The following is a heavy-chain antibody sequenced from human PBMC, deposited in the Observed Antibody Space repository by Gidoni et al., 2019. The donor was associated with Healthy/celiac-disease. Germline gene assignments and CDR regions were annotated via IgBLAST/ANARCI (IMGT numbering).Heavy chain of an antibody. Sequence: EVQLLESGGGLVQPGGSLRLSCAASGFTFSSYAMSWVRQAPGKGLEWVAASSGSGGSTYYADSVKGRFTISRDNSKNTLYLQMNSLRAEDTAVYYCAKEDDSGIAVAPVDYWGQGTLVTVSS. CDR2: SSGSGGST. CDR1: GFTFSSYA. V-gene: IGHV3-23*01. D-gene: IGHD6-19*01. CDR3: AKEDDSGIAVAPVDY. J-gene: IGHJ4*02.